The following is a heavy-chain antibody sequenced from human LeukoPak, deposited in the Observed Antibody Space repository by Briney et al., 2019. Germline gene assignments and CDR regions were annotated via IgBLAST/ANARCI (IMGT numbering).Heavy chain of an antibody. V-gene: IGHV3-30*18. CDR1: GFTFSSYG. D-gene: IGHD3-10*01. J-gene: IGHJ4*02. CDR3: AKARGALDY. CDR2: ISYDGSNK. Sequence: GRSLRLSCAASGFTFSSYGMHWVRQAPGKGLEWVAVISYDGSNKYYADSVKGRFTISRDNSKNTLYLQMSSLRAEDTAVYYCAKARGALDYWGQGTLVTVSS.